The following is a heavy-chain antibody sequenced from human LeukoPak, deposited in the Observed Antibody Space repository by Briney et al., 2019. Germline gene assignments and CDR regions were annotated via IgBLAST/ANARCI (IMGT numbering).Heavy chain of an antibody. J-gene: IGHJ3*02. V-gene: IGHV1-18*04. D-gene: IGHD3-22*01. Sequence: ASVKVSCKASGYTFTSYYMHWVRQAPGQGLEWMGWIGAYTGNTNYAQKLQGRVTMTTDTSTSTAYMELRSLRSDDTAVYYCARSQYYYDSVGYYHDAFDIWGQGTMVTVSS. CDR1: GYTFTSYY. CDR3: ARSQYYYDSVGYYHDAFDI. CDR2: IGAYTGNT.